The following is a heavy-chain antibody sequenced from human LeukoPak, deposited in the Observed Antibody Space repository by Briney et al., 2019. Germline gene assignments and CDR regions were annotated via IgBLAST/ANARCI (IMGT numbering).Heavy chain of an antibody. D-gene: IGHD4-17*01. V-gene: IGHV3-30*04. J-gene: IGHJ4*02. CDR1: GFTFSSYA. CDR3: ARDLVDVYGVLDY. Sequence: GGSLRLSCAASGFTFSSYAMHWVRQAPGKGLEGVAVISYDGSNKYYADSVKGRFTISRDNSKNTLYLQMNSLRAEDTAVYYCARDLVDVYGVLDYWGQGTLVTVSS. CDR2: ISYDGSNK.